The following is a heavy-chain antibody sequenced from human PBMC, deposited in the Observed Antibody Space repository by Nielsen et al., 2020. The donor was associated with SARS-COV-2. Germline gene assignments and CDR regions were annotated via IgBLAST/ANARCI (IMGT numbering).Heavy chain of an antibody. CDR1: GFTFSDYY. V-gene: IGHV3-11*04. CDR3: GMTTDFYYYGMDV. D-gene: IGHD1-1*01. CDR2: ISSSGSTI. J-gene: IGHJ6*02. Sequence: GEPLKISCAASGFTFSDYYMSWIRQAPGKGLEWVSYISSSGSTIYYADSMKGRFTISRDNAKNSLFLQMNSLRAEDTAVYYCGMTTDFYYYGMDVWGQGTAVTVSS.